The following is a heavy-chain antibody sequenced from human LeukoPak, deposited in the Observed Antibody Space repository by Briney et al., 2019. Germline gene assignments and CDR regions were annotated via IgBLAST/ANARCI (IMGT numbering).Heavy chain of an antibody. Sequence: GGSLRLSCAASGFTFSSYSVNWVRQAPGKGLEWVSSISSSSSYIYYADSVKGRFTISRDNAKNSLYLQMNSLRAEDTAVYYCARVLVNRVASLDYWGQGTLVTVSS. D-gene: IGHD2-21*01. J-gene: IGHJ4*02. CDR1: GFTFSSYS. V-gene: IGHV3-21*01. CDR3: ARVLVNRVASLDY. CDR2: ISSSSSYI.